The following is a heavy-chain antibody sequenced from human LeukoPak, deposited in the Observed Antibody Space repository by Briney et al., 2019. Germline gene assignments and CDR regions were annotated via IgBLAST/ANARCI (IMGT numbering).Heavy chain of an antibody. Sequence: SETLSLTCTVSGGSISSSSYYWGWIRQPPGKGLEWIGSIYYSGSTYYNPSLKSRVTISVDTSKNQFSLKLSSVTAADTAVYYCAGGSGSYSQHFDYWGQGTLVTVSS. D-gene: IGHD3-10*01. CDR2: IYYSGST. J-gene: IGHJ4*02. CDR3: AGGSGSYSQHFDY. CDR1: GGSISSSSYY. V-gene: IGHV4-39*01.